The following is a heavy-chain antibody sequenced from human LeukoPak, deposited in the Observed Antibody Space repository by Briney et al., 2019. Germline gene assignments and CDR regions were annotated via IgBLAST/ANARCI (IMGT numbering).Heavy chain of an antibody. V-gene: IGHV4-34*01. D-gene: IGHD6-6*01. Sequence: SETLSLTCAVYGGSFSGYYWSWIRQPPGKGLEWIGEINHSGSTNYNPFLKSRVTISVDTSKNQFSLKLSSVTAADTAVYYCARFPIAARPYYYYYMDVWGKGTTVTVSS. CDR3: ARFPIAARPYYYYYMDV. J-gene: IGHJ6*03. CDR1: GGSFSGYY. CDR2: INHSGST.